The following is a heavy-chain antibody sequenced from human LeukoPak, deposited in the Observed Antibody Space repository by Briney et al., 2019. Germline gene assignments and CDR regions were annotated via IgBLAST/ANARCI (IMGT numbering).Heavy chain of an antibody. CDR3: ARQWLVREYFDY. V-gene: IGHV3-7*01. Sequence: PGGSLRLSCAASGFTISSYWMSWVRQAPGKGLEWVANIKRDESEKYYVDSVKGRYTISRDNAKNSLYLQMNSLRAEDTAVYYCARQWLVREYFDYWGQGTLVTVSS. CDR2: IKRDESEK. D-gene: IGHD6-19*01. CDR1: GFTISSYW. J-gene: IGHJ4*02.